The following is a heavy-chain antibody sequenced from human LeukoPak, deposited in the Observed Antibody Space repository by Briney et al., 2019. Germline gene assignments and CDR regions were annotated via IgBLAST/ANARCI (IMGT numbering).Heavy chain of an antibody. CDR1: GFPFSSYA. D-gene: IGHD5-12*01. Sequence: GGSLRLSCAASGFPFSSYAMSWVRQAPGKGLEWVSGISGSGGSTLYADSVKGRFTISRDNSKKTVYLQMNSLRAEDTAVYYCAKDRVAHFFYWYFDLWGRGTLVTVSS. V-gene: IGHV3-23*01. CDR2: ISGSGGST. J-gene: IGHJ2*01. CDR3: AKDRVAHFFYWYFDL.